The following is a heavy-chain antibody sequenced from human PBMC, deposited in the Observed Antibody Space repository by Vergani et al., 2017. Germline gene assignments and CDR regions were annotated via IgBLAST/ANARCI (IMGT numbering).Heavy chain of an antibody. CDR3: AREGLFGYDILTGYPTR. Sequence: EVDLVESGGGLAQPGGSLRLSCAASGFTFSSYSMNWVRQAPGKGLEWVSSISSSSSYIYYADSVKGRFTISRDNAKNSLYLQMNSLRAEDTAVYYCAREGLFGYDILTGYPTRGGQGTLVTVSS. CDR1: GFTFSSYS. CDR2: ISSSSSYI. V-gene: IGHV3-21*01. D-gene: IGHD3-9*01. J-gene: IGHJ4*02.